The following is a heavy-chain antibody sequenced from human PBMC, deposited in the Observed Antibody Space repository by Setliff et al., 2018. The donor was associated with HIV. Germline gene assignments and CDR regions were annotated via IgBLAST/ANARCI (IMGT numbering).Heavy chain of an antibody. CDR1: GFTFSSYA. D-gene: IGHD3-10*01. CDR2: ISYDGTNK. Sequence: PGGSLRLSCAASGFTFSSYAMHWVRQAPGKGLEWVAVISYDGTNKYYADSVKGRFTISRDNSKNTLFLQMHSLRGEDTAVYYCAKDEAHYYYHYMDVWGKGTTVTVSS. J-gene: IGHJ6*03. CDR3: AKDEAHYYYHYMDV. V-gene: IGHV3-30*01.